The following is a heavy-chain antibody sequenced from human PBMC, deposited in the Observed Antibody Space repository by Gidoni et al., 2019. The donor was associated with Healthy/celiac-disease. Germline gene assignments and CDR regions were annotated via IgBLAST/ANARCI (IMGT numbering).Heavy chain of an antibody. D-gene: IGHD2-8*01. J-gene: IGHJ6*02. CDR2: INHSGST. CDR3: ASRRRKADCTNGVCYIRRSQDYYYGMDV. CDR1: GGSFSGYY. V-gene: IGHV4-34*01. Sequence: QVQLQQWGAGLLKPSETLSLTCAVYGGSFSGYYWSWIRQPPGKGLEWIGEINHSGSTNYNPSLKSRVTISVDTSKNQFSLKLSSVTAADTAVYYCASRRRKADCTNGVCYIRRSQDYYYGMDVWGQGTTVTVSS.